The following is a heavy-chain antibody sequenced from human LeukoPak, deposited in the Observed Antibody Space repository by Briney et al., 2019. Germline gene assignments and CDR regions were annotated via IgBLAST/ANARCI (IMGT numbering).Heavy chain of an antibody. CDR1: GFTFSSYA. D-gene: IGHD2-2*01. V-gene: IGHV3-23*01. CDR2: ISGSGGST. CDR3: AHERGSCSSTSCHNWFDP. Sequence: PGGSLRLSCAASGFTFSSYAMHWVRQAPGKGLEWVSAISGSGGSTYYADSVKGRFTISRDNSKNTLYLQMNSLRAEDTAVYYCAHERGSCSSTSCHNWFDPWGQGTLVTVSS. J-gene: IGHJ5*02.